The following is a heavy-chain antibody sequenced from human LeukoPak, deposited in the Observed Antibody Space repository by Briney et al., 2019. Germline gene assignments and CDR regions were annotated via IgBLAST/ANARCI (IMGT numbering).Heavy chain of an antibody. J-gene: IGHJ4*02. V-gene: IGHV4-38-2*02. CDR3: ARTRLTWIQLWFTFDY. D-gene: IGHD5-18*01. CDR2: IYHSGST. Sequence: SETLSLTCTVSGYSISSGYYWGWIRQPPGKGLEWIGSIYHSGSTYYNPSLKSRVTISVDTSKNQFSLKLSSVTAADTAVYYCARTRLTWIQLWFTFDYWGQGTLVTVSS. CDR1: GYSISSGYY.